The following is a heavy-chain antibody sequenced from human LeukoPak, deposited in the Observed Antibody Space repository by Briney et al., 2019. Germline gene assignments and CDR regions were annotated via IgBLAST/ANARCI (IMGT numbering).Heavy chain of an antibody. J-gene: IGHJ4*02. Sequence: SQTLSLTFAISGDSVSSNSAAWNWIRQSPSRGLEWLGRTYYRSKWYTYYAASVKSRIAINRDTSKNQFSLQLNSVTPEDTAVYYCARSTGPIDYWGQGTLVTVSS. CDR3: ARSTGPIDY. D-gene: IGHD3-9*01. CDR1: GDSVSSNSAA. CDR2: TYYRSKWYT. V-gene: IGHV6-1*01.